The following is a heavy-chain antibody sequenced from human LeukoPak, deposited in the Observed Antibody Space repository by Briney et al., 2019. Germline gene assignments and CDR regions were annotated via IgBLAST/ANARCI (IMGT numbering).Heavy chain of an antibody. CDR1: GFTFSGSA. J-gene: IGHJ4*02. V-gene: IGHV3-73*01. CDR2: IRSKANSYAT. CDR3: TTVVVAATPSIDY. Sequence: GGSLRLSCAASGFTFSGSAMHWVRQASGKGLKWVGRIRSKANSYATAYAASVKGRFTISRDDSKNTAYLQMNSLKTEDTAVYYCTTVVVAATPSIDYWGQGTLVTVSS. D-gene: IGHD2-15*01.